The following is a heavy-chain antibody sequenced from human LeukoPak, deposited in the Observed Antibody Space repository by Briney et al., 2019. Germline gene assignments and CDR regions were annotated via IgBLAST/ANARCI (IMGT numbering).Heavy chain of an antibody. Sequence: SGPTLVNPTQTLTLTCTFSGFSLSTRGMCVSWIRQPPGKALEWLARIDWGDDKYYSTSLKTRLTISKDTSKNQVVLTMTNMDPVDTATYYCARINVLVAATPDYWGQGTLVTVSS. D-gene: IGHD2-15*01. V-gene: IGHV2-70*11. CDR2: IDWGDDK. CDR1: GFSLSTRGMC. J-gene: IGHJ4*02. CDR3: ARINVLVAATPDY.